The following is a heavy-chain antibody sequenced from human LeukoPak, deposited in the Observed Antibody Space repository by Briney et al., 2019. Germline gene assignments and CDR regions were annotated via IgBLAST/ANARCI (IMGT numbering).Heavy chain of an antibody. CDR1: GLTFSCYA. CDR3: AKGSSGPDY. Sequence: GGSLRLSCAASGLTFSCYAMSWVRQAPGQGLEWVSSISESGRSTYYPDTVKGRFTISRDNSKNTLYLQMNSLRAEDTALYYCAKGSSGPDYWGLGTPVTVSS. J-gene: IGHJ4*02. CDR2: ISESGRST. D-gene: IGHD1-26*01. V-gene: IGHV3-23*01.